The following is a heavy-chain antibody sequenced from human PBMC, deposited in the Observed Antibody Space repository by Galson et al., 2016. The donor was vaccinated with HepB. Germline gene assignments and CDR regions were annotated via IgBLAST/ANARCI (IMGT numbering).Heavy chain of an antibody. V-gene: IGHV3-21*01. CDR3: ARDRGPFDAFDI. Sequence: SLRLSCAASGFDFSSYRMNWVRQAPGRGLDWVATISSSSNFIYYADSVKGRFTISRDNAEDSLDLQMNSLGAEDTAVYYCARDRGPFDAFDIWGRGTMVTVSS. CDR2: ISSSSNFI. D-gene: IGHD3-10*01. CDR1: GFDFSSYR. J-gene: IGHJ3*02.